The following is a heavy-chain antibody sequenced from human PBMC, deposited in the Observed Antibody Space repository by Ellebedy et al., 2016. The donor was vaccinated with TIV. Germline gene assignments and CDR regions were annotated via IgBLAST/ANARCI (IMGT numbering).Heavy chain of an antibody. CDR3: ARLLRGDYVGGTIDY. V-gene: IGHV4-39*01. CDR2: IDYAGAT. D-gene: IGHD4-17*01. CDR1: GDSITSSSYY. J-gene: IGHJ4*02. Sequence: SETLSLTXTVSGDSITSSSYYWGWIRQPPGRGLEWIGSIDYAGATYYNPSLRSRVSISVDTSKSRFSLKVNSVTAADSTIYYCARLLRGDYVGGTIDYWGQGTLVTVSS.